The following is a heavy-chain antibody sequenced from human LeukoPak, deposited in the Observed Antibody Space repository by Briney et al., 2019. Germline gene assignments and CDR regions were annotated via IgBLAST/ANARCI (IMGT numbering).Heavy chain of an antibody. CDR3: AREHTSDYYYYMDV. CDR1: GYTFTGYY. CDR2: INPNSGGT. D-gene: IGHD3-16*01. Sequence: ASVKVSCTASGYTFTGYYMHWVRQAPGQGLEWMGWINPNSGGTSYAQKFQGRVTMTRDTSISTAYMEVYRLKSDDTAVYFSAREHTSDYYYYMDVWGKGTTVTVSS. V-gene: IGHV1-2*02. J-gene: IGHJ6*03.